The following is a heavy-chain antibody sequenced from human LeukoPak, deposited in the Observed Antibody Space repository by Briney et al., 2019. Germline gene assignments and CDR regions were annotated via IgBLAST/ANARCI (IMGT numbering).Heavy chain of an antibody. V-gene: IGHV3-30*04. Sequence: GGSLRLSCAASGFTFSSYAMHWVRQAPGKGLEWVAVISYDGSNKYYADSVKGRFTISRDNSKNTLYLQMNSLRAEDTAVYYCAAFRGSGSYYALDYWGQGTLVTVS. CDR3: AAFRGSGSYYALDY. CDR1: GFTFSSYA. CDR2: ISYDGSNK. J-gene: IGHJ4*02. D-gene: IGHD3-10*01.